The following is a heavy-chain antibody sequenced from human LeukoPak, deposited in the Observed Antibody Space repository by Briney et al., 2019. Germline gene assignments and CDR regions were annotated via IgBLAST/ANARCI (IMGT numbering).Heavy chain of an antibody. V-gene: IGHV3-33*01. CDR2: IWSDGNNK. J-gene: IGHJ3*02. CDR1: GFTFSSYG. D-gene: IGHD5-18*01. CDR3: ARDSYGYEGAFDI. Sequence: PGGSLRLSCAASGFTFSSYGMHWVRQAPGKGLEWVAVIWSDGNNKYYADSVKGRFTISRDNSKNTLYLQMNSLRAEDTAVYYCARDSYGYEGAFDIWGQGTMVTVSS.